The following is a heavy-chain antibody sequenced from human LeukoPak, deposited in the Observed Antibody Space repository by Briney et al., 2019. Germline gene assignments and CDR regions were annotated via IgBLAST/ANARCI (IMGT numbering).Heavy chain of an antibody. CDR1: GGSISSHY. J-gene: IGHJ4*02. CDR3: ASTYYDFWSTEYYFDY. D-gene: IGHD3-3*01. CDR2: IYYSGST. V-gene: IGHV4-59*11. Sequence: PSETLSLTCTVSGGSISSHYWSWIRRPPGKGLEWIGYIYYSGSTNYNPSLKSRVTISVDTSKNQFTLKLSSVTAADTAVYYRASTYYDFWSTEYYFDYWGQGTLVNVSS.